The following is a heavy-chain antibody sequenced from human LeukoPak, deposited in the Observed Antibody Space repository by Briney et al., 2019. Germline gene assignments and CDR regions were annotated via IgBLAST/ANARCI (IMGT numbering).Heavy chain of an antibody. J-gene: IGHJ4*02. CDR2: IYPGGSNG. CDR1: GFDFTAYG. D-gene: IGHD5-18*01. V-gene: IGHV5-51*01. CDR3: ARHFHSAWFGF. Sequence: PGGSLRISCKCSGFDFTAYGIAWVRQMPGKGLEWMGNIYPGGSNGRYSPSFQGQVTMSADKSITTVYLQWSSLKASDTAVYYCARHFHSAWFGFWGQGSLVTVSS.